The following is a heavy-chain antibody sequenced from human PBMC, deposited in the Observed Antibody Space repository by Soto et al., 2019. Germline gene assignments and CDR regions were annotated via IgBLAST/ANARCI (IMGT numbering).Heavy chain of an antibody. Sequence: EVQLLESGGGLVQPGGSLRLSCAASGFTFSSYAMSWVRQAPGKGLEWVSAISGSGGSTYYADSVKGRFTISRDNSKKTLYLKRNGLRAGDAAVYYWAKGLGELSPWGYGGQGPLVTVSS. D-gene: IGHD3-16*02. CDR2: ISGSGGST. CDR3: AKGLGELSPWGY. CDR1: GFTFSSYA. J-gene: IGHJ4*02. V-gene: IGHV3-23*01.